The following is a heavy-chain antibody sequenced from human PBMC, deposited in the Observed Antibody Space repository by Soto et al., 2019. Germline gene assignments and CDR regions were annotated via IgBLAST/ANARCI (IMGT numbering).Heavy chain of an antibody. J-gene: IGHJ4*02. V-gene: IGHV2-26*01. CDR2: IFSNDEK. CDR3: ARIQDYVWGSYPYDV. CDR1: GFSLNDARVG. Sequence: GPTLVNPTEXLTLTCTVSGFSLNDARVGVSWIRQPPGRALEWLAHIFSNDEKSYSTSLYNRLTISKDTSKSQVVLTMTNMGPVDTATYFCARIQDYVWGSYPYDVWGQGSLVTVSS. D-gene: IGHD3-16*02.